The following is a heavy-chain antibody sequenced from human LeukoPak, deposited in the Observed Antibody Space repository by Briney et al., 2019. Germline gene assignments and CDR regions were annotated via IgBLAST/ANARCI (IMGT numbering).Heavy chain of an antibody. J-gene: IGHJ5*02. V-gene: IGHV1-18*01. Sequence: ASVKVSCKASGYTFTSYGISWVRQAPGQGLEWMGWISAYNGNTNYAQKLQGRVNMTTDTSTSTAYMELRSLRSDDTAVYYCARLGSGYCSGGSCSFWFDPWGQGTLVTVSS. CDR3: ARLGSGYCSGGSCSFWFDP. CDR2: ISAYNGNT. CDR1: GYTFTSYG. D-gene: IGHD2-15*01.